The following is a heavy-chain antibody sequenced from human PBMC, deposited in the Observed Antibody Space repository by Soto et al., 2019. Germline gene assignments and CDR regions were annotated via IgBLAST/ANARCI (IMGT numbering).Heavy chain of an antibody. V-gene: IGHV4-4*02. Sequence: SETLSLTCAVSGGSISSSNWWSWVRQPPGKGLEWIGEIYHSGSTNYDPSLKSRVTISVDKSKNQFSLKLSSVTAADTAVYYCAVGYGSGSYYNVKGYNRFDPWGQGTLVTVSS. CDR3: AVGYGSGSYYNVKGYNRFDP. CDR1: GGSISSSNW. J-gene: IGHJ5*02. D-gene: IGHD3-10*01. CDR2: IYHSGST.